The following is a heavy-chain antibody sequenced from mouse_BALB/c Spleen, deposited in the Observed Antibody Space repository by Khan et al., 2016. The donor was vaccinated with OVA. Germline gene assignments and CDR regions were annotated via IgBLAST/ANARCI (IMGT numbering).Heavy chain of an antibody. CDR2: IYPGTDNT. CDR3: AREEALYYCDY. J-gene: IGHJ2*01. V-gene: IGHV1-76*01. D-gene: IGHD3-2*02. Sequence: QMQLEESGAELVRPGTSVKLSCKTSGYIFTSYWIHWVKQRSGQGLEWIARIYPGTDNTYYSEKFKDKATLTADKSSSTAYLQLSSLKSEDSAVFFGAREEALYYCDYWGQGTTLTVSS. CDR1: GYIFTSYW.